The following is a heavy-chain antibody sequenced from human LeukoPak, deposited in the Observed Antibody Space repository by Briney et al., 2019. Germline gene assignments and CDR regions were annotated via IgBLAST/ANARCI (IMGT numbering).Heavy chain of an antibody. CDR1: GFTFSSYS. V-gene: IGHV3-21*01. Sequence: GGSLRLSCAASGFTFSSYSMNWVRQAPGKGLEWVSSISSSSSYIYYADSVKGRFTSSRDNAKNSLYLQMNSLRAEDTAVYYCARGSWFGEFDYWGQGTLVTVSS. CDR2: ISSSSSYI. J-gene: IGHJ4*02. CDR3: ARGSWFGEFDY. D-gene: IGHD3-10*01.